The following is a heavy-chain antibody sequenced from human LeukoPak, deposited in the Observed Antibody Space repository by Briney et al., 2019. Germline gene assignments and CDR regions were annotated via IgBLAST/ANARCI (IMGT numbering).Heavy chain of an antibody. CDR2: INEDGSER. J-gene: IGHJ4*02. CDR1: GLSVIRYW. CDR3: ASRGGSATPPPADY. D-gene: IGHD1-26*01. Sequence: PGGSLRLSCAASGLSVIRYWMSWVRQAPGKGLEWVADINEDGSERYYVYSVKGRFTISRDNAKNSLYLQMNSLSPEDTAVYYCASRGGSATPPPADYWGQGTLVTVSS. V-gene: IGHV3-7*01.